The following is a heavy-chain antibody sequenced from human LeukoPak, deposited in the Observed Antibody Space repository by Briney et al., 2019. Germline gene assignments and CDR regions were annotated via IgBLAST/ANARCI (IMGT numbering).Heavy chain of an antibody. CDR3: AREDTGPYYGSGSLLI. CDR2: INAGNGNT. Sequence: PGASVKVSCKASGYTFTSYAMHWVRQAPGQRLEWMGWINAGNGNTKYSQKFQGRVTITRDTSASTAYMELSSLRSEDTAVYYCAREDTGPYYGSGSLLIWGQGTMVTVSS. J-gene: IGHJ3*02. CDR1: GYTFTSYA. V-gene: IGHV1-3*01. D-gene: IGHD3-10*01.